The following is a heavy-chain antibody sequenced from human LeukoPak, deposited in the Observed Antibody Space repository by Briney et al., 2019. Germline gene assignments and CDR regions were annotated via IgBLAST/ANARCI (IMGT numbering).Heavy chain of an antibody. CDR3: AKERPSSGYLDY. CDR2: IRYDGNNI. J-gene: IGHJ4*02. V-gene: IGHV3-30*02. Sequence: GGSLRLSCAASGSTFSNYGMHWVRQAPGKGLEWVAFIRYDGNNIYYVDSVKGRFPISRDNSKNTLYLQMNSLRAEDTAVYYCAKERPSSGYLDYWGQGTLVTVSS. CDR1: GSTFSNYG. D-gene: IGHD3-3*01.